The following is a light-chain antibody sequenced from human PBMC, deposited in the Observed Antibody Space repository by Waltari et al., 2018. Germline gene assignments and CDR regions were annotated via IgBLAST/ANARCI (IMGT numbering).Light chain of an antibody. CDR3: QSYDSSLTDLI. J-gene: IGLJ2*01. V-gene: IGLV1-40*01. CDR2: GNN. CDR1: SSNIGANYD. Sequence: QSVLTQPLSVSGAPGQKVTIPCPGSSSNIGANYDVTWYQQLPGTAPKLLISGNNNRPSGVPDRFSGSKSGTSASLAITGLQAEDEADYYCQSYDSSLTDLIFAGGTKLTVL.